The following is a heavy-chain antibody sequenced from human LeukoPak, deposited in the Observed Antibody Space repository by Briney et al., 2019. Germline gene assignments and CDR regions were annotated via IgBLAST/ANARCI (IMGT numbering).Heavy chain of an antibody. CDR2: ISSSSSYI. CDR3: ARAVAAAGTGFDY. CDR1: GFTLSNYW. Sequence: PGGSLRLSCAASGFTLSNYWMSWVRQAPGKGLEWVSSISSSSSYIYYADSVKGRFTISRDNAKNSLYLQMNSLRAEDTAVYYCARAVAAAGTGFDYWGQGTLVTVSS. J-gene: IGHJ4*02. D-gene: IGHD6-13*01. V-gene: IGHV3-21*01.